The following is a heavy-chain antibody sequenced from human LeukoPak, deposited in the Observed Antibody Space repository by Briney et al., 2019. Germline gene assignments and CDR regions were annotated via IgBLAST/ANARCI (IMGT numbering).Heavy chain of an antibody. CDR1: GFTFSDYY. V-gene: IGHV3-11*01. CDR3: AKDRGVGGWTNFDY. J-gene: IGHJ4*02. Sequence: AGGSLRLSCAASGFTFSDYYMSWIRQAPGKGLEWVSYIGGSGATIYYADSVKGRFTISRDNSKNTLYLQMNSLRAEDTAVYYCAKDRGVGGWTNFDYWGQGTLVTVSS. CDR2: IGGSGATI. D-gene: IGHD6-19*01.